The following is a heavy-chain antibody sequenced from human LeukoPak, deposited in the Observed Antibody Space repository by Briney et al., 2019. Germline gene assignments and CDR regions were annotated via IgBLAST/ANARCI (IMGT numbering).Heavy chain of an antibody. J-gene: IGHJ4*02. D-gene: IGHD6-19*01. V-gene: IGHV6-1*01. CDR1: GDSVSRDSIA. CDR2: TYYKSAWYN. CDR3: ARGTGWPQFDY. Sequence: QTLSLTCAISGDSVSRDSIAWNWIRQSPSRGLEWLGRTYYKSAWYNDYAVSVKGRIIINPDTSKNQFSLQLTSVTPEDTAVYYCARGTGWPQFDYWGQGTLVTVSS.